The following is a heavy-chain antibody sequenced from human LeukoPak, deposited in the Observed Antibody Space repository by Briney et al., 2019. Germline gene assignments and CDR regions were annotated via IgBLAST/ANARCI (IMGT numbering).Heavy chain of an antibody. J-gene: IGHJ3*02. CDR1: GDSISSNGVA. V-gene: IGHV6-1*01. Sequence: SQTLSLTCVLSGDSISSNGVAWNWLRQSPSRGLEWLGRTYYTSKWYKDYVVAVRSLITINPDTSKNQFSLHLNSVTPEDTAVYYCARGINSAFDIWGQGTLVTVSS. CDR3: ARGINSAFDI. D-gene: IGHD2-15*01. CDR2: TYYTSKWYK.